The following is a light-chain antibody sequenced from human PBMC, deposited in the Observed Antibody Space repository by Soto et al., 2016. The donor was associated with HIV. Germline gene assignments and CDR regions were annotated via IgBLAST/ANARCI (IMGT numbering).Light chain of an antibody. J-gene: IGKJ2*01. CDR2: KAS. V-gene: IGKV1-5*03. Sequence: DIQMTQSPSTLSASVGDRVTITCRASQSITTWLAWYQQKPGKAPKLLIYKASSLENEVPSRFSGSGSGTEFTLTISSLQPDDFATYFCQQFGNSPYTFGQGTKLEIK. CDR3: QQFGNSPYT. CDR1: QSITTW.